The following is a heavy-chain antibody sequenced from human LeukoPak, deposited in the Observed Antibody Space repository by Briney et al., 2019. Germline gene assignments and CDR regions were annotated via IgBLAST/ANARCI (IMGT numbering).Heavy chain of an antibody. Sequence: GGSLRLSCAASGFAFNTYAMHWVRQAPGEGVEWVALIWHDGSHKFYSNSVRGQFTISRDNPKNTVSLQMNNLRPEDTAVYYCAREIFGSGSYSDFWGQGTLVTVSS. CDR1: GFAFNTYA. CDR2: IWHDGSHK. J-gene: IGHJ4*02. D-gene: IGHD3-10*01. V-gene: IGHV3-33*01. CDR3: AREIFGSGSYSDF.